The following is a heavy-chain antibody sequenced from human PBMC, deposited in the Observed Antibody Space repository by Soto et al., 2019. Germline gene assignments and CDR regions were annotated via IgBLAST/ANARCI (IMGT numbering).Heavy chain of an antibody. D-gene: IGHD6-19*01. CDR3: GRESSGSGWSFDF. Sequence: QVQLVQSGAELKKPGASMKVSCKASGYTFTSFGITWVRQAPGQGLEWMGWINTYTQNTKYAHNFQGRVTMTTDTSKTTSYIELRSLRSDDTAVYFCGRESSGSGWSFDFWGQGSLVTVSS. J-gene: IGHJ4*02. CDR2: INTYTQNT. V-gene: IGHV1-18*04. CDR1: GYTFTSFG.